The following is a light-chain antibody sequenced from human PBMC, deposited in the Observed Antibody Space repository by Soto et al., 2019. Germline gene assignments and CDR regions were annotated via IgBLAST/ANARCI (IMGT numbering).Light chain of an antibody. CDR3: QQTYTTPRT. Sequence: DTQVTQSPSSLSASVGDRISITCRASQTVSTYLNWYQQKPGKAPTLLISATSTLQSGVPSRFSGSGSGTDFTLTITSLQPEDFATYYCQQTYTTPRTFGQGTKVDIK. CDR1: QTVSTY. J-gene: IGKJ1*01. V-gene: IGKV1-39*01. CDR2: ATS.